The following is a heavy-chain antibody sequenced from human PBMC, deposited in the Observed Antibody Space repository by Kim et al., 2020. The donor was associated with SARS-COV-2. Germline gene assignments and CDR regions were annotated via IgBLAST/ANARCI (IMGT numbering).Heavy chain of an antibody. Sequence: GGSLRLSCAASGFTFSSYSMNWVRQAPGKGLEWVSSISSSSSYIYYADSVKGRFTISRDNAKNSLYLQMNSLRAEDTAVYYCAHGYSYGVTTFWFDPWGQGTLVTVSS. V-gene: IGHV3-21*01. CDR2: ISSSSSYI. D-gene: IGHD5-18*01. CDR3: AHGYSYGVTTFWFDP. CDR1: GFTFSSYS. J-gene: IGHJ5*02.